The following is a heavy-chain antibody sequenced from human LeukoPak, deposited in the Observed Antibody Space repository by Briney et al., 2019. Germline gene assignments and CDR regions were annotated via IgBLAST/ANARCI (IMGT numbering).Heavy chain of an antibody. Sequence: GASVKVSCKASGYTFTSYYMHWVRQAPRQGLEWMGSISAYNGNTNYAQKLQGRVTMTTDTSTSTAYMELRSLRSDDTAVYYCVGPQGRVAPAATSATNWGQGTLVTVSS. D-gene: IGHD2-2*01. CDR2: ISAYNGNT. CDR1: GYTFTSYY. V-gene: IGHV1-18*04. J-gene: IGHJ4*02. CDR3: VGPQGRVAPAATSATN.